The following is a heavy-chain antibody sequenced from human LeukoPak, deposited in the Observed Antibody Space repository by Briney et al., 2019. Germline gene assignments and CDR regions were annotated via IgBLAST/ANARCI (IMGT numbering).Heavy chain of an antibody. CDR1: GGSISSGSYY. D-gene: IGHD2-21*01. CDR2: IYTSGST. Sequence: SQTLSLTCTVSGGSISSGSYYWSWIRQPAGKGLEWIGRIYTSGSTNYNPSLKSRVTISVDTSKNQFSLKLSSVTAADTAVYYCATTPASYCGGDCYSDHWYFDLWGRGTLVTVSS. V-gene: IGHV4-61*02. J-gene: IGHJ2*01. CDR3: ATTPASYCGGDCYSDHWYFDL.